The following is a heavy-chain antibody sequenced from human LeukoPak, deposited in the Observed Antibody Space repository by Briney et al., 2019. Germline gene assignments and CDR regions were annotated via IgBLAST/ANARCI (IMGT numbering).Heavy chain of an antibody. CDR3: AGGSLGANPPEDSQH. Sequence: GRSLRLSCAASEFTFSSYGMHWVRQAPGKGLEWVAVISYDGSNKYYADSVKGRFTISRDNSKNTLYLQMNSLRAEDTAVYYCAGGSLGANPPEDSQHWGQGTLVTVSS. D-gene: IGHD1-26*01. CDR2: ISYDGSNK. V-gene: IGHV3-30*03. J-gene: IGHJ1*01. CDR1: EFTFSSYG.